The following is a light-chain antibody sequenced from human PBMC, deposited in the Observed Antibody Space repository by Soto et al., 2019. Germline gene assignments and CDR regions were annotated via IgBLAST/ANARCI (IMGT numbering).Light chain of an antibody. J-gene: IGLJ3*02. CDR3: AAWNDRPYLWV. CDR2: RDN. CDR1: SSNIGSNA. Sequence: VLTQPPSASGTPGQRVSISCSGSSSNIGSNAVHWYQQFPGTAPRLLIYRDNQRPSGVPDRFSGSKSGTSASLVISGLQSEDEADYYCAAWNDRPYLWVFGGGTKLTVL. V-gene: IGLV1-44*01.